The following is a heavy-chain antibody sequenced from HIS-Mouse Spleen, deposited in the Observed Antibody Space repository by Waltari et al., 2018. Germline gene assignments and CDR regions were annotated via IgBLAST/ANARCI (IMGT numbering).Heavy chain of an antibody. Sequence: QLQLQESGPGLVKPSETLSLTCTVSGGSISSSSYYWGWIRQPPGKGLEWIGSIYSSGGTYSHPSLKSRFTISVDTSKNQFSLKLSAVTAADTAVYYCAREIPYSSSWYDWYFDLWGRGTLVTVSS. V-gene: IGHV4-39*07. CDR3: AREIPYSSSWYDWYFDL. D-gene: IGHD6-13*01. J-gene: IGHJ2*01. CDR2: IYSSGGT. CDR1: GGSISSSSYY.